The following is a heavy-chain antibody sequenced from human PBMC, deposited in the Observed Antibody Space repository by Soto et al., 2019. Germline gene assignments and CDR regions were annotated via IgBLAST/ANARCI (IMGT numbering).Heavy chain of an antibody. CDR2: ISYDGSNK. Sequence: QVQLVESGGGVVQPGRSLRLSCAASGFTFSSYAMHWVRQAPGKGLEWVAVISYDGSNKYYADSVKGRFTISRDNSKNTLYVQRNSRRDEDTAGYYCGRDPGYRSSPGGYWGQGTLVTVSP. CDR1: GFTFSSYA. V-gene: IGHV3-30-3*01. J-gene: IGHJ4*02. CDR3: GRDPGYRSSPGGY. D-gene: IGHD6-6*01.